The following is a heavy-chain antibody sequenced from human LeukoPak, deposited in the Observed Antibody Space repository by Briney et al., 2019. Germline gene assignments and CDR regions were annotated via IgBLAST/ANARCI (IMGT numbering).Heavy chain of an antibody. CDR1: GYTFITYD. V-gene: IGHV1-8*01. CDR3: VRGRVGIAAVGSAL. CDR2: MNPNNDNT. D-gene: IGHD6-13*01. Sequence: GASVKVSCKASGYTFITYDINWVRQATGQGLEWMGWMNPNNDNTGYAQKFQGRVTMTRYTSISTAYMELSSLRSEDTAVYYCVRGRVGIAAVGSALWGQGTLVTVSS. J-gene: IGHJ4*02.